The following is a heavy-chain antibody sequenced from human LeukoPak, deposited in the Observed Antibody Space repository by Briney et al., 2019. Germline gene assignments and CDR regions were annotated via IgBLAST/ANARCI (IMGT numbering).Heavy chain of an antibody. Sequence: PGGSLRLSCAVPGFSFNTYWMTWVRQAPGKGLEWVANIKPDGTEKYYVDSVKGRFTISRDNAKNSLYLQMNSLRAEDTAVYYCARHPYGVLDYWGQGTLVTVSS. V-gene: IGHV3-7*01. CDR2: IKPDGTEK. J-gene: IGHJ4*02. CDR1: GFSFNTYW. D-gene: IGHD4-17*01. CDR3: ARHPYGVLDY.